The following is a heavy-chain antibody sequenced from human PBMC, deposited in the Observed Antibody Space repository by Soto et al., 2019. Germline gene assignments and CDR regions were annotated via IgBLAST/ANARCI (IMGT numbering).Heavy chain of an antibody. CDR1: GFTFSNYE. CDR2: ISNNGAHT. Sequence: EAQLVESGGGLVQPGGSLRLSCAASGFTFSNYEMHWVRQAPGKGLGYVSGISNNGAHTDYAKAVKGRFTIYRDNSENALYHQMGSLRAEDMALYYCARRGYGSRWPNDYMDVWGKGTTVTVCS. V-gene: IGHV3-64*01. D-gene: IGHD6-13*01. CDR3: ARRGYGSRWPNDYMDV. J-gene: IGHJ6*03.